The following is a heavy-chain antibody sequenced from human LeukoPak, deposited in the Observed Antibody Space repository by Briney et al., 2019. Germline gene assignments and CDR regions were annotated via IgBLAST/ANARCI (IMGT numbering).Heavy chain of an antibody. D-gene: IGHD3-10*01. CDR2: IYYSGST. CDR3: ARDLVRGVRAGGMDV. CDR1: GGSFSSYY. V-gene: IGHV4-59*01. J-gene: IGHJ6*02. Sequence: ASETLSLTCTVSGGSFSSYYWSWIRQPPGKGLEWIGYIYYSGSTNYNPSLKSRVTISVDTSKNQFSLKLSSVTAADTAVYYCARDLVRGVRAGGMDVWGQGTTVTVSS.